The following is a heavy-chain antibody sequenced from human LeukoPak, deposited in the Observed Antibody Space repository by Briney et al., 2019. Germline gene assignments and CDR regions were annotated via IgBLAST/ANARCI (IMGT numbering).Heavy chain of an antibody. D-gene: IGHD2-2*01. J-gene: IGHJ4*02. CDR2: ISSSSSYI. V-gene: IGHV3-21*01. CDR3: ARDLSPSAAAFDY. CDR1: GFTLSSYS. Sequence: PGGSLRLSCAASGFTLSSYSMNWVRQAPGKGLEWVSSISSSSSYIYYADSVKGRFTISRDNAKNSLYLQMNSLRAEDTAVYYCARDLSPSAAAFDYWGQGTLVTVSS.